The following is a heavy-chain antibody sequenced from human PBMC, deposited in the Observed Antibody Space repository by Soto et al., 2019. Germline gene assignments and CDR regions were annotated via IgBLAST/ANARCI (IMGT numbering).Heavy chain of an antibody. CDR2: INHSGST. CDR3: ARCPMMRGPLDY. Sequence: QVQLQQWGAGLLKPSETLSLTCAVNGGSFSGYYWTWIRQPPGKGLEWIGEINHSGSTNYNPSLKSRVTTSVDTSKNQLSLQLSSVTAADTAVYYCARCPMMRGPLDYWGQGTLVTVSS. J-gene: IGHJ4*02. V-gene: IGHV4-34*02. CDR1: GGSFSGYY. D-gene: IGHD3-10*01.